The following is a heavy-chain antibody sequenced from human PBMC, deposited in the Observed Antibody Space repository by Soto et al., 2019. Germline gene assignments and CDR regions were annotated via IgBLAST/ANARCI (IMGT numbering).Heavy chain of an antibody. D-gene: IGHD3-3*01. CDR1: GFTCSSYG. J-gene: IGHJ6*02. CDR2: ISYDGSNK. V-gene: IGHV3-30*18. Sequence: GGSLRLSCAASGFTCSSYGMHWVRQAPGKGLEWVAVISYDGSNKYYADSVKGRFTISRDSSKNTLYLQMNSLRAEDTAVYYCAKDVSSGITIFGVVTEYYYYGMDVWGQGTTVTVSS. CDR3: AKDVSSGITIFGVVTEYYYYGMDV.